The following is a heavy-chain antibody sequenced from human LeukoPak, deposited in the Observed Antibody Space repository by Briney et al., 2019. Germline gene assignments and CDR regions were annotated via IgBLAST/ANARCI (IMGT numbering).Heavy chain of an antibody. V-gene: IGHV4-4*07. Sequence: SETLSLTCSMSGDSISSYYWSWIRQPAGKGLEWIGRIYSSGSTNYSPSLKSRVTMSVDTSKNQFSLKLSSVTAADTAVYYCARDRENSYSPFIAVAGYNWFDPWGQGTLVTVSS. D-gene: IGHD6-19*01. CDR1: GDSISSYY. CDR2: IYSSGST. J-gene: IGHJ5*02. CDR3: ARDRENSYSPFIAVAGYNWFDP.